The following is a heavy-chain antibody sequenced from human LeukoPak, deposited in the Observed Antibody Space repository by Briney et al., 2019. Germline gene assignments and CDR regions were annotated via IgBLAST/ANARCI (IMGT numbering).Heavy chain of an antibody. CDR2: MNPNSGNT. D-gene: IGHD3-10*01. V-gene: IGHV1-8*03. Sequence: ASVKVSCKASGYTFTSYGINWVRQATGQGLEWMGWMNPNSGNTGYAQKFQGRVTITRNTSISTAYMELSSLRSEDTAVYYCARFLGSGSHNYFYYYYMDVWGKGTTVTVSS. CDR1: GYTFTSYG. CDR3: ARFLGSGSHNYFYYYYMDV. J-gene: IGHJ6*03.